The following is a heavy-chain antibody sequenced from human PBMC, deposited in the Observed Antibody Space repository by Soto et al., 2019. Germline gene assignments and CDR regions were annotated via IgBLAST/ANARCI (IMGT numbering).Heavy chain of an antibody. Sequence: GCLRLSCPASGFTLVKYTMGWVRQAPGKGLEWDAESYSTGGTEYAESVKGRFTISRDNSKNTLFLQRNSLGVGATPRYYCARDREHEGIWILEAWGQGTQVNDTS. CDR3: ARDREHEGIWILEA. J-gene: IGHJ5*02. CDR2: SYSTGGT. CDR1: GFTLVKYT. D-gene: IGHD3-3*01. V-gene: IGHV3-23*01.